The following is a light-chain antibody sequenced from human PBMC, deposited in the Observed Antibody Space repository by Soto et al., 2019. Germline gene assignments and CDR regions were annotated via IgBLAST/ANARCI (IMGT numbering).Light chain of an antibody. Sequence: DIQMTQSPSSLSASVGDRVTITCRASQSISSYLNWYQQKPGKAPKLLIYAASSLQSGVPSRFSGSGSGTDFTLTISSLRPEDFATYYCQQSYSTPRTFGQGTKVDIK. CDR2: AAS. V-gene: IGKV1-39*01. J-gene: IGKJ1*01. CDR3: QQSYSTPRT. CDR1: QSISSY.